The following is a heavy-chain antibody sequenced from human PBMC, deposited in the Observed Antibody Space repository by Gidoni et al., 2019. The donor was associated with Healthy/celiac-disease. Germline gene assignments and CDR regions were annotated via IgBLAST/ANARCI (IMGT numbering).Heavy chain of an antibody. CDR1: GGSFSGYY. D-gene: IGHD3-9*01. J-gene: IGHJ3*02. V-gene: IGHV4-34*01. CDR3: ARAKTRRAYDILTGYYQTPDAFDI. CDR2: INHSGST. Sequence: QVQLQQWSAGLLKPSETLSLTCAVYGGSFSGYYWSWIRQPPGKGLEWIGEINHSGSTNYNPSLKSRVTISVDTSKNQFSLKLSSVTAADTAVYYCARAKTRRAYDILTGYYQTPDAFDIWGQGTMVTVSS.